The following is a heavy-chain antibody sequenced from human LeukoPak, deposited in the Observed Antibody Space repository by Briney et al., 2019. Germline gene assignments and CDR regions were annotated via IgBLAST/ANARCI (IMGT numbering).Heavy chain of an antibody. CDR2: ISYDGSNT. J-gene: IGHJ4*02. CDR1: GFIFSTYV. CDR3: AKDPNYYDSSGYFDY. Sequence: GGSLRLSCAASGFIFSTYVMHWVRQAPGKGLEWVATISYDGSNTNYADSVKGRFTISRDNSKNTLYLQMNSLRAEDTAVYYCAKDPNYYDSSGYFDYWGQGTLVTVSS. V-gene: IGHV3-30*18. D-gene: IGHD3-22*01.